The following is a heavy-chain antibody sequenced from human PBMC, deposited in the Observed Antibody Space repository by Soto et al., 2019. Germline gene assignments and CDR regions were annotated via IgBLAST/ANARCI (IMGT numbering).Heavy chain of an antibody. J-gene: IGHJ4*02. CDR1: GFTFSGSA. V-gene: IGHV3-73*02. CDR3: TRVEYYFSSGFTDY. D-gene: IGHD3-22*01. Sequence: EVQLVESGGGLVQPGGSLKLSCEASGFTFSGSAMHWVRQASGKGLEWVGRIRSKANSDATAYAASMKGRVTISRDDSKNTTNQQKDCRRNVATAVYYCTRVEYYFSSGFTDYWGQGTLVTVSS. CDR2: IRSKANSDAT.